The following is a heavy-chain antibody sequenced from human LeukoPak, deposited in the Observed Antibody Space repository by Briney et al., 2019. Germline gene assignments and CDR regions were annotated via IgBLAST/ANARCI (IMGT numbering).Heavy chain of an antibody. D-gene: IGHD3-3*01. CDR2: INPNSGGA. J-gene: IGHJ4*02. Sequence: ASVKVSCKASGYTITYYYLHWVRQPPGQGLEWMGWINPNSGGAYFAQKFQGRVTMTRDTSINTAYMDLSRLRSDDTAVYYCARGSYYDSSRNFDYWGQGTLVTVSS. V-gene: IGHV1-2*02. CDR1: GYTITYYY. CDR3: ARGSYYDSSRNFDY.